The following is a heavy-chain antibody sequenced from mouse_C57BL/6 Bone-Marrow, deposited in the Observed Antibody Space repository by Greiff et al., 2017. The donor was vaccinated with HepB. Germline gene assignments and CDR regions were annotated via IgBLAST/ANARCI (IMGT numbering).Heavy chain of an antibody. CDR3: SPLVVASDWYFDV. V-gene: IGHV6-3*01. Sequence: EVKLMESGGGLVQPGVSMKLSCVASGFTFSNYWMNWVRQSPEKGLEWVAQIRLKSDNYATHYAESVKGRFTISRDDSKSSVYLQMNNLRAEDTGIYYCSPLVVASDWYFDVWGTGTTVTVSS. J-gene: IGHJ1*03. CDR1: GFTFSNYW. CDR2: IRLKSDNYAT. D-gene: IGHD1-1*01.